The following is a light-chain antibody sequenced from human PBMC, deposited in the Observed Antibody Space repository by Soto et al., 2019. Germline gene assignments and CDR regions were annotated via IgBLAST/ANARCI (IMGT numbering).Light chain of an antibody. CDR3: QHYNSYSEA. CDR2: KAS. CDR1: QDIGNE. Sequence: DLQMPHSPSSLSASVGDIFTIACRASQDIGNELGWFQQNTGKAPKLMMYKASTLKSGVPSRFSGSGYGTEVNLTISSLQTDDFATYYCQHYNSYSEAFGQGTKVDIK. V-gene: IGKV1-5*03. J-gene: IGKJ1*01.